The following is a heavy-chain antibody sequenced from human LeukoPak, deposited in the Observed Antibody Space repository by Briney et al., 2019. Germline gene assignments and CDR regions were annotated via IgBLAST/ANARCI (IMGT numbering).Heavy chain of an antibody. CDR3: ARLPLTSGSYHY. J-gene: IGHJ4*02. Sequence: SETLSLTCTVSGGSINSGSYYWGWIRQPPGKGLEWIGSIYYSGSTYYNPSLKSRVTISVNTSRSQFSLKLSSVTAADTAVYYCARLPLTSGSYHYWGQGTLVTVSS. CDR1: GGSINSGSYY. CDR2: IYYSGST. D-gene: IGHD1-26*01. V-gene: IGHV4-39*01.